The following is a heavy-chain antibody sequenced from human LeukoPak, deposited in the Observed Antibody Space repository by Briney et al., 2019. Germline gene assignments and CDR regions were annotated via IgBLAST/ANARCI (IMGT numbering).Heavy chain of an antibody. CDR1: GGPMNSHY. Sequence: PSETLSFTCTVSGGPMNSHYWSWIRQPPGKGLEWIGYMLDTVTTKDNPSLKSRFTLSADTSKNQFSLRLTSVTAADTAVYYCATIKRGNIYGYFDFWGQGILVTVSS. V-gene: IGHV4-59*11. J-gene: IGHJ4*02. CDR3: ATIKRGNIYGYFDF. D-gene: IGHD5-18*01. CDR2: MLDTVTT.